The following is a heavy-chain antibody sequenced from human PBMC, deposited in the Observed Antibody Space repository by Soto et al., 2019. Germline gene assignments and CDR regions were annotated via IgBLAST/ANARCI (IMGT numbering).Heavy chain of an antibody. D-gene: IGHD6-19*01. J-gene: IGHJ4*02. CDR1: GFTFSDYA. Sequence: VQLVESGGGVVQPGRSLRLSCAASGFTFSDYAMHWVRQAPGKGLEWVAVVSHDGRNTHYADCVKGRFTISRDSSKNTVSLEITSLRAEDTAVCYCARGGRQWLVTSDFNYWGQGALVTVSS. CDR2: VSHDGRNT. CDR3: ARGGRQWLVTSDFNY. V-gene: IGHV3-30*03.